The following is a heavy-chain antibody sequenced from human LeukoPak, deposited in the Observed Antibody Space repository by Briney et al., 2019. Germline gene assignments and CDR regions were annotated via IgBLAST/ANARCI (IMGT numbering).Heavy chain of an antibody. J-gene: IGHJ5*02. D-gene: IGHD4-17*01. CDR3: ARRSTVTTRGHWFDP. CDR2: INHSGST. Sequence: SETLSLTCAVYGGSFSGYYWSWIRQPPGKGLEWIGEINHSGSTNYNTSLKSRVTISVDTSKNQFSLKLSSVTTADTAVYYCARRSTVTTRGHWFDPWGQGTLVTVSS. V-gene: IGHV4-34*01. CDR1: GGSFSGYY.